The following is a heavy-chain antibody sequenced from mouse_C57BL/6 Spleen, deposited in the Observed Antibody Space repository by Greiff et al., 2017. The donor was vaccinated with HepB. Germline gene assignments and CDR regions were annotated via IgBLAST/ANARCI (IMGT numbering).Heavy chain of an antibody. CDR2: IDPSDSYT. V-gene: IGHV1-50*01. J-gene: IGHJ2*01. CDR1: GYTFTSYW. CDR3: AGGVVTTEDY. Sequence: QVQLQQPGAELVKPGASVKLSCKASGYTFTSYWMQWVKQRPGQGLEWIGEIDPSDSYTNYNQKFKGKATLTVDTSASTAYMQLSSLTSADSAVYYCAGGVVTTEDYWGQGTTLTVSS. D-gene: IGHD2-2*01.